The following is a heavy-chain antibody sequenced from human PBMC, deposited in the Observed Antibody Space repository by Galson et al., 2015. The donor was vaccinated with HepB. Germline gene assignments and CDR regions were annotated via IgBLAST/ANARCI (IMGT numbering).Heavy chain of an antibody. CDR3: ARGRWSIAVADYYLDY. V-gene: IGHV1-3*01. J-gene: IGHJ4*02. CDR2: INAGNGHT. D-gene: IGHD6-19*01. Sequence: SVKVSCKASGFTFTNYAIHWVRQAPGQRLEWMGWINAGNGHTKYSQKFQARITITRDTSANTAYMELSSLRSEDTAVHYCARGRWSIAVADYYLDYWGQGTLVTVSS. CDR1: GFTFTNYA.